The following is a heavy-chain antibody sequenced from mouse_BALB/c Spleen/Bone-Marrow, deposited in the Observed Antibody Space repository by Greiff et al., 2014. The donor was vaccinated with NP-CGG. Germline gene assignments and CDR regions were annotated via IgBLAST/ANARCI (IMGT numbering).Heavy chain of an antibody. Sequence: VQLQQSGPELVKPGASVKISCKASGYSFTGYFMNWVMQSHGKSLEWIGRINPYNGDTFYNQKFKGKATLTVDKSSSTAHMELRSLASEDSAVYYCARGELLRAMDYWGQGTSVTVSS. CDR1: GYSFTGYF. CDR3: ARGELLRAMDY. CDR2: INPYNGDT. D-gene: IGHD1-1*01. V-gene: IGHV1-20*02. J-gene: IGHJ4*01.